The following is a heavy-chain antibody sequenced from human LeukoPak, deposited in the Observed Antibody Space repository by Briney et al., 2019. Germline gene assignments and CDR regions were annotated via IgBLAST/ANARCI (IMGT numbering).Heavy chain of an antibody. CDR3: ARDQGYSSSWYIVTGFDY. V-gene: IGHV3-30*01. Sequence: GRSLRLSCAASGFTFSSYAIHWVRQAPGKGLEWVAVISYDGSNKYYADSVKGRFTISRDNSKNTLYLQMNSLRAEDTAVYYCARDQGYSSSWYIVTGFDYWGQGTLVTVSS. CDR2: ISYDGSNK. J-gene: IGHJ4*02. CDR1: GFTFSSYA. D-gene: IGHD6-13*01.